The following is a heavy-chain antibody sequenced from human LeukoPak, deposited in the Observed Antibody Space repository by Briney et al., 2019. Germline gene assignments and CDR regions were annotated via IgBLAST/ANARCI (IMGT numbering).Heavy chain of an antibody. D-gene: IGHD6-13*01. J-gene: IGHJ3*02. Sequence: SETLSLTCTVSGGSISSSSYYWGWIHQPPGKGLEWIGSIYYSGSTSYNPSLKSRVTISVDTSKNQFSLKLSSVTAADTAVYYCARDRGPIAAAGTKAFDIWGQGTMVTVSS. CDR1: GGSISSSSYY. CDR3: ARDRGPIAAAGTKAFDI. CDR2: IYYSGST. V-gene: IGHV4-39*02.